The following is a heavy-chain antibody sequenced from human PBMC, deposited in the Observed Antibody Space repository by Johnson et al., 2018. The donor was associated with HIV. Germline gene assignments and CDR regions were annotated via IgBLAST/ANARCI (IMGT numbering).Heavy chain of an antibody. V-gene: IGHV3-74*01. D-gene: IGHD1-1*01. Sequence: VQVVESGGGLVQPGGSLILSCAASGFTFSRYWMHWVRQAPGKGLVWVSRISSDGTDTYYADSVKGRFTISRDNARNTMFVQMKSLRAEDTAVYYCARSGPNWAFDFWGQGTMVTVSS. J-gene: IGHJ3*01. CDR3: ARSGPNWAFDF. CDR2: ISSDGTDT. CDR1: GFTFSRYW.